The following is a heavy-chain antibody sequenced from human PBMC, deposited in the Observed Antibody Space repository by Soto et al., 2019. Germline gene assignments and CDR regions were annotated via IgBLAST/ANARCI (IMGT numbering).Heavy chain of an antibody. CDR2: VYYSGTT. D-gene: IGHD4-17*01. Sequence: SETLSLTCSVSGGSVSNKTFYWSWIRQPPGKRLEWIGYVYYSGTTNYNPSLKSRGTISVDLSKNQFSLSLRSVTTADTAMYYCARTTAVPNSLRSRYFFDYWGQGTLVTVSS. CDR1: GGSVSNKTFY. CDR3: ARTTAVPNSLRSRYFFDY. V-gene: IGHV4-61*01. J-gene: IGHJ4*02.